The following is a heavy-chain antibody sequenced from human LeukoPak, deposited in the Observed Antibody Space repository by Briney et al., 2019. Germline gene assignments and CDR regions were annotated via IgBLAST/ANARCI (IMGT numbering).Heavy chain of an antibody. D-gene: IGHD6-13*01. CDR3: ARVEYSSSWHTDY. CDR2: ISSSGSTI. V-gene: IGHV3-11*04. CDR1: GFTFSDYY. J-gene: IGHJ4*02. Sequence: GGSLRLSCAASGFTFSDYYMSWIRQAPGKGLEWVSYISSSGSTIYYADSVKGRFTISRDNAKNSLYLQMNSLRAEDTAVYYCARVEYSSSWHTDYWGQGTLVTVSS.